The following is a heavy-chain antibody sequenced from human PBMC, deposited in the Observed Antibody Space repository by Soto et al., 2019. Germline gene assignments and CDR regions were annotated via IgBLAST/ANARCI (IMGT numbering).Heavy chain of an antibody. CDR1: GFTFSQHA. CDR3: ARGAGTGSVVDM. D-gene: IGHD6-13*01. V-gene: IGHV3-30-3*01. J-gene: IGHJ4*02. Sequence: QELLVESGGGVVQSGGSLRLSCEGSGFTFSQHAIHWVRQAPGKGPEWVAVVSYDGDKTYFADSVRSRMTLSTDNSNHTVWLHMTYVTPEDTAVYFCARGAGTGSVVDMWCQGTLVIASS. CDR2: VSYDGDKT.